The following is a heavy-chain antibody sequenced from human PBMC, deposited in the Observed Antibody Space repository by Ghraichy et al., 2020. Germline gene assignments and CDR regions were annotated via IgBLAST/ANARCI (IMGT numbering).Heavy chain of an antibody. CDR2: IYSSGST. V-gene: IGHV4-31*03. J-gene: IGHJ6*02. CDR1: GGSISSGAYS. CDR3: ARSAETGDYGLDV. D-gene: IGHD7-27*01. Sequence: SQTLSLTCTVPGGSISSGAYSWSWIRQHPGKGLEYIGYIYSSGSTYYNPSLKSRLTIPVDPSKNQFSLKLRSVTAADTAVYYCARSAETGDYGLDVWGQGTTVTVSS.